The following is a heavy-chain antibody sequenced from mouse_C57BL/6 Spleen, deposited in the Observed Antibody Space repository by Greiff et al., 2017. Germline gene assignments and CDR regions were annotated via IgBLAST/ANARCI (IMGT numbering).Heavy chain of an antibody. V-gene: IGHV1-15*01. D-gene: IGHD2-1*01. CDR2: IDPETGGT. CDR3: TREGIYYGNSWFAY. Sequence: VQLQQSGAELVRPGASVTLSCKASGYTFTDYEMHWVKQTPVHGLEWIGAIDPETGGTAYNQKFKGKAILTADKSSSTAYMELRSLTSEASAVYYCTREGIYYGNSWFAYWGQGTLVTVSA. CDR1: GYTFTDYE. J-gene: IGHJ3*01.